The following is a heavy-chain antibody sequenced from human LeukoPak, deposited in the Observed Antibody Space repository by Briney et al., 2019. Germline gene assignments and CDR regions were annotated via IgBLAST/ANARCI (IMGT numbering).Heavy chain of an antibody. CDR2: IYYSGST. Sequence: SETLSLTCTVSGGSISSGDYYWSWIRQPPGKGLEWIGYIYYSGSTYYNPSLKSRVTISVDTSKNQFSLKLSSVTAADTAVYYSARDGGSDSSGYHYWGQGTLVTVSS. V-gene: IGHV4-30-4*08. CDR1: GGSISSGDYY. D-gene: IGHD3-22*01. CDR3: ARDGGSDSSGYHY. J-gene: IGHJ4*02.